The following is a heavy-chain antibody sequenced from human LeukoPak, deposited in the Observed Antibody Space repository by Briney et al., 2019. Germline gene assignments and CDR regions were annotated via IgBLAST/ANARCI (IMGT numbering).Heavy chain of an antibody. CDR1: GGSFSGYY. Sequence: SETLSLTCAVYGGSFSGYYWSWIRQPPGKGLEWIGEINHSGSTNYNPSLKLRVTISVDTSKNQFSLKLSSVTAADTAVYYCARAHTAMIPNDYWGQGTLVTVSS. D-gene: IGHD5-18*01. CDR3: ARAHTAMIPNDY. J-gene: IGHJ4*02. V-gene: IGHV4-34*01. CDR2: INHSGST.